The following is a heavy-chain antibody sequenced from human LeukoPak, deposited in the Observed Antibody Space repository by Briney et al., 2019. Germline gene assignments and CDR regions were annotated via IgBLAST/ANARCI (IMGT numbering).Heavy chain of an antibody. Sequence: GGSLRLSCAASGFTFATDSMNWVRQAPGKGLEWVSSISSSSYHIYYADSVKGRFTISRDNAKNSLYLQMNSLRAEDTAVYYCAKEGGSAAGFWGQGTLVTVSS. CDR3: AKEGGSAAGF. CDR1: GFTFATDS. J-gene: IGHJ4*02. D-gene: IGHD6-13*01. V-gene: IGHV3-21*01. CDR2: ISSSSYHI.